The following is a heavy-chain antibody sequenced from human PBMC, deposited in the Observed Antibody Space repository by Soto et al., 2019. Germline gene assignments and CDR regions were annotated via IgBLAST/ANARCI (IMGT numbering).Heavy chain of an antibody. CDR3: ARGGHSSSWYRLEASVFDY. CDR2: VWYDGTNK. Sequence: QVQLVESGGGVVQPGRSLRLSCEASGFTFKSYGMHWVRQAPGTGLEWVAVVWYDGTNKKYADSVKGRFNIYRDNSKNTLYLQMDSLRAEDTGIYYCARGGHSSSWYRLEASVFDYWGQGSRVTVSS. V-gene: IGHV3-33*01. D-gene: IGHD6-13*01. CDR1: GFTFKSYG. J-gene: IGHJ4*02.